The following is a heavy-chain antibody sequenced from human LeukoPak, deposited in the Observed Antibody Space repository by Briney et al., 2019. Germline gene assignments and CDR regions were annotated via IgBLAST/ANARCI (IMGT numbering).Heavy chain of an antibody. J-gene: IGHJ5*02. Sequence: SETLSLTCTVAGGSISSNSYYWGWIRQPPGRGLEWIGSIFYIWNTYYNPSLKSRVTISVDTSKNQFSLKLSSVTAADTAVYYCARQPSLSYCSGGTCWFDPWGQGTLVTVSS. D-gene: IGHD2-15*01. CDR2: IFYIWNT. V-gene: IGHV4-39*01. CDR3: ARQPSLSYCSGGTCWFDP. CDR1: GGSISSNSYY.